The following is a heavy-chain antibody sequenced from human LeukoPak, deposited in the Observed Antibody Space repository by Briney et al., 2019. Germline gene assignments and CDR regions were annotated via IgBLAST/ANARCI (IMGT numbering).Heavy chain of an antibody. J-gene: IGHJ4*02. D-gene: IGHD3-9*01. CDR2: ISGNGRTI. CDR3: ARNYYVILTGYYSGQDY. Sequence: PGGSLRLSCAASGFTFSNYGLNWVRQTPGKGLEWLSYISGNGRTIYYADSARGRLTISRDNAKNSLYLQMNSLRAEDTAVYYCARNYYVILTGYYSGQDYWGQGTLVTLSS. CDR1: GFTFSNYG. V-gene: IGHV3-48*03.